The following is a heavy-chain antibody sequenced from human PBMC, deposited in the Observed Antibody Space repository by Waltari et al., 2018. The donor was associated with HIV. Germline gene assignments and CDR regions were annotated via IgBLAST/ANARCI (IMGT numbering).Heavy chain of an antibody. CDR3: ARERDYSISFDY. CDR2: INPSRGGT. D-gene: IGHD4-4*01. CDR1: GYTFTGYY. Sequence: QVQLVQSGAEVKKPGASVKVSCKASGYTFTGYYMHWVRQAPGQGLEWMGRINPSRGGTNSAQKFQVRVTMTRDTSISTAYMELSRLRSDDTAVYYCARERDYSISFDYWGQGTLVTVSS. V-gene: IGHV1-2*06. J-gene: IGHJ4*02.